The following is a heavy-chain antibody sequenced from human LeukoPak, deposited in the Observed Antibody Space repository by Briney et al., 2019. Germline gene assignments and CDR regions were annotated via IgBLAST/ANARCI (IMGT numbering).Heavy chain of an antibody. CDR2: INHSGST. J-gene: IGHJ5*02. CDR3: AINTYYYDTSAGWFDP. CDR1: GGSFSGYY. D-gene: IGHD3-22*01. Sequence: TPSETLSLTCAVYGGSFSGYYWSWIRQPPGKGLEWIGEINHSGSTNYNPSLKSRVTISVDTSKNQISLKLSSVTAADTAVYYCAINTYYYDTSAGWFDPWGQGTLVTVSS. V-gene: IGHV4-34*01.